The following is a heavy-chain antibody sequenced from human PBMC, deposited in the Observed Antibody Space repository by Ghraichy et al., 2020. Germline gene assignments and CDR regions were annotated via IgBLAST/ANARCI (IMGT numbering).Heavy chain of an antibody. V-gene: IGHV3-11*06. CDR1: GFTFSDYY. D-gene: IGHD3-22*01. Sequence: GGSLRLSCAASGFTFSDYYMSWIRQAPGKGLEWVSYISSSSSYTNYADSVKGRFTISRDNAKNSLYLQMNSLRAEDTAVYYCAGGKYYYDRSGYNWGQGTLVTVSS. CDR2: ISSSSSYT. J-gene: IGHJ4*02. CDR3: AGGKYYYDRSGYN.